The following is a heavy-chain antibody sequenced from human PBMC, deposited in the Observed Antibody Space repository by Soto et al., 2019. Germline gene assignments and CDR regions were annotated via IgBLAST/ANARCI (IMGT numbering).Heavy chain of an antibody. V-gene: IGHV4-59*01. CDR2: IYYSGST. D-gene: IGHD2-15*01. CDR3: ARAGYCSGGSCSMGFDP. Sequence: QVQLQESGPGLVKPSETLSLTCTVSGGSISSYYWSWIRQPPGKGLEWIGYIYYSGSTNYNPSLKSRVTISVDTSKNQFSLKLSSATAADTAVYYCARAGYCSGGSCSMGFDPWGQGTLVTVSS. CDR1: GGSISSYY. J-gene: IGHJ5*02.